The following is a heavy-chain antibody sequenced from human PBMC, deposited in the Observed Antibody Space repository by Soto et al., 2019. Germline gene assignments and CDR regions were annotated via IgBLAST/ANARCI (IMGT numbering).Heavy chain of an antibody. CDR2: IKQDGSEK. D-gene: IGHD3-22*01. CDR1: RFSFSNYW. Sequence: GGSLRLSCAASRFSFSNYWMSWVRQAPGKGLEWVANIKQDGSEKFYVDSVKGRFTISRDNANKSLYLQMNSLRAEDTAVYYCATHSSGYYYRPFDIWGQGTMVTVSS. J-gene: IGHJ3*02. CDR3: ATHSSGYYYRPFDI. V-gene: IGHV3-7*01.